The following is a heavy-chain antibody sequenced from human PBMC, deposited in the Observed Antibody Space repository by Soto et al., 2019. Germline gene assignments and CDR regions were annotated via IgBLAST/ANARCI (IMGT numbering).Heavy chain of an antibody. V-gene: IGHV3-15*01. CDR1: GFTFSNAW. Sequence: LRLSCAASGFTFSNAWMSWVRQAPGKGLEWVGRIKSKTDGGTTDYAAPVKGRFTISRDDSKNTLYLQMNSLKTEDTAVYYCTTEKVGYGDYVYAFDIWGQGTMVTVSS. CDR2: IKSKTDGGTT. J-gene: IGHJ3*02. CDR3: TTEKVGYGDYVYAFDI. D-gene: IGHD4-17*01.